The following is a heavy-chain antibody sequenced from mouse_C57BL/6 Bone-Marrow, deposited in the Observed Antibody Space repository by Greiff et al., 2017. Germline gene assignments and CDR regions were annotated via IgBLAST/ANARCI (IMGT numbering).Heavy chain of an antibody. Sequence: QVQLQQSGPELVKPGASVKLSCKASGYTFTSYDINWVKQRPGQGLEWIGWIYPRDGSTKYNEKFKGKATLTVDTSSSTAYMELHSLTSEDSAVYFCARNYYYGSSYVWFAYWGQGTLVTVSA. CDR1: GYTFTSYD. D-gene: IGHD1-1*01. V-gene: IGHV1-85*01. CDR3: ARNYYYGSSYVWFAY. CDR2: IYPRDGST. J-gene: IGHJ3*01.